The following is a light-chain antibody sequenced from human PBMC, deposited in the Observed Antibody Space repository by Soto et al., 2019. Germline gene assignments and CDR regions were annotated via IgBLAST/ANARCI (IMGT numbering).Light chain of an antibody. J-gene: IGLJ3*02. CDR3: GTWDTSLSAWV. V-gene: IGLV1-51*01. Sequence: QSVLTQPPSVSAAPGQKVTISCSGSSSNIGNNFVSWYRQFPGTAPKLLIYGNNKRPSGIPDRFSGSKSGTSATLGITGLQIGDEADYYCGTWDTSLSAWVFGGGTKLTVL. CDR2: GNN. CDR1: SSNIGNNF.